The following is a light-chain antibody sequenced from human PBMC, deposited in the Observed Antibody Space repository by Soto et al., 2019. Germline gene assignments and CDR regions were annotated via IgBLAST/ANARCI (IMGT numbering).Light chain of an antibody. J-gene: IGLJ2*01. CDR1: SSDVGGYNY. Sequence: QSALTQPRSVSGSPGQSVTISCTGTSSDVGGYNYVSWYQQHPGKAPKLMIYDVSKRPSGVPDRFSGSKSGNTASLNISGLQAEDEADYYCCSYAGSYTHVVFGGGTKLTVL. CDR2: DVS. CDR3: CSYAGSYTHVV. V-gene: IGLV2-11*01.